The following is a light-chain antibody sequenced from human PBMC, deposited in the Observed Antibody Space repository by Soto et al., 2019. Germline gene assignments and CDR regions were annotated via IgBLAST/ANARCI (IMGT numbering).Light chain of an antibody. J-gene: IGLJ2*01. CDR3: SSHTVRSTLV. V-gene: IGLV2-14*03. CDR2: DVS. CDR1: SSDVGAYNH. Sequence: QSALTQPASVSGSPGQSITISCTGTSSDVGAYNHVSWYQQHPGKAPKLVIYDVSIRPSGFSNRFSGSKSDNTASLTISGLQSEDEADYYCSSHTVRSTLVFGGGTKLTVL.